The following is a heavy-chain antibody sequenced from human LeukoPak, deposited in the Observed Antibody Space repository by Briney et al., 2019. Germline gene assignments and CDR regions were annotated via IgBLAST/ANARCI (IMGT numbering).Heavy chain of an antibody. CDR3: VKSPTVTNNWFDP. V-gene: IGHV3-64D*06. CDR1: GFTFSSYA. D-gene: IGHD4-17*01. Sequence: PGGSLRLSCSASGFTFSSYAMHWVRQAPGKGLEYVSAISSNGGSTYYADSVKGRFTISRDNSENTLYLQMSSLRAEDTAVYYCVKSPTVTNNWFDPWGQGTLVTVSS. J-gene: IGHJ5*02. CDR2: ISSNGGST.